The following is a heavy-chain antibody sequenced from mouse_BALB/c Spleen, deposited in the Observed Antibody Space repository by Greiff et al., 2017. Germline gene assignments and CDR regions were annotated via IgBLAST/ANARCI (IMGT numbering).Heavy chain of an antibody. CDR3: AKRNDDGYFYAMDY. CDR2: IWRGGST. J-gene: IGHJ4*01. Sequence: QVQLQQSGPSLVQPSQSLSITCTVSGFSLTSYGVHWVRQSPGKGLEWLGVIWRGGSTDYNAAFMSRLSITKDNSKSQVFFKMNSLQADDTAIYYCAKRNDDGYFYAMDYWGQGTSVTVSS. V-gene: IGHV2-5-1*01. D-gene: IGHD2-3*01. CDR1: GFSLTSYG.